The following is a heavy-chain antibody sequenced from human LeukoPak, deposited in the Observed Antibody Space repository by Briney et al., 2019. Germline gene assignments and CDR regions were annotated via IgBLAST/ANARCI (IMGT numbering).Heavy chain of an antibody. CDR1: GGTFSSYA. CDR3: ARVPYSGSYDYYYYMDV. J-gene: IGHJ6*03. CDR2: IIPIFGTA. V-gene: IGHV1-69*05. Sequence: SVKVSCKASGGTFSSYAISWVRQAPGQGLEWMGGIIPIFGTANYAQKFQGRVTITTDESTSTAYMELSSLRSEDTTVYYCARVPYSGSYDYYYYMDVWGKGTTVTVSS. D-gene: IGHD1-26*01.